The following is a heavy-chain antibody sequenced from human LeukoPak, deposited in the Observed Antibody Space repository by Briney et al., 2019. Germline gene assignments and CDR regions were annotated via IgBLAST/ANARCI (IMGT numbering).Heavy chain of an antibody. D-gene: IGHD4-23*01. CDR2: IYYSGSA. V-gene: IGHV4-39*07. J-gene: IGHJ3*02. CDR1: GGSISSSSYY. CDR3: ASSDYGGNSYAFDI. Sequence: SETLSLTCTVSGGSISSSSYYWGWIRQPPGKGLEWIGSIYYSGSAYYNPSLKSRVTISVDTSKNQFSLKLSSVTAADTAVYYCASSDYGGNSYAFDIWGQGTMVTVSS.